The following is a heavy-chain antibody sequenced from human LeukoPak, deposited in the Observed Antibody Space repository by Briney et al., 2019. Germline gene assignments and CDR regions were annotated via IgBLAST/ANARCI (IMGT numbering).Heavy chain of an antibody. CDR1: GGTFSSCA. CDR3: ARDRDYYDISQDAFDI. D-gene: IGHD3-22*01. V-gene: IGHV1-69*05. CDR2: IIPIFGTA. Sequence: ASVKVSCKASGGTFSSCAISWVRQAPGQGLEWMGRIIPIFGTANYAQKFQGRVTITTDESTSTAYMELSSLRSEDTAVYYCARDRDYYDISQDAFDIWGQGTMVTVSS. J-gene: IGHJ3*02.